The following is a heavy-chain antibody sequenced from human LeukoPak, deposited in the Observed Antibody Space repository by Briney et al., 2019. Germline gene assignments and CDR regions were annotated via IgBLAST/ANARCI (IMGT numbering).Heavy chain of an antibody. CDR2: INHSGST. Sequence: SETLSLTCTVSGGSIRSSYYYWSWIRQPPGKGLEWIGEINHSGSTNYNPPLKSRVTISVDTSKNQFSLKLSSVTAADTAVYYCARGRGSYSGWGQGTLVTVSS. J-gene: IGHJ4*02. CDR3: ARGRGSYSG. CDR1: GGSIRSSYYY. V-gene: IGHV4-39*07. D-gene: IGHD1-26*01.